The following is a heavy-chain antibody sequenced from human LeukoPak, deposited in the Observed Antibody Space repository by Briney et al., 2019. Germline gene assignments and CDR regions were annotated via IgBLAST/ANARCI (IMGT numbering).Heavy chain of an antibody. J-gene: IGHJ6*03. CDR2: ISYDGSNK. CDR1: GFTFSSYA. CDR3: ARVDMVRGVIITGYYYMDV. V-gene: IGHV3-30*04. Sequence: GGSLRLSCAASGFTFSSYAMHWVRQAPGKGLEWVAVISYDGSNKYYADSVKGRFTISRDNSKNTLYLQMNSLRAEDTAVYYCARVDMVRGVIITGYYYMDVWGKGTTVTISS. D-gene: IGHD3-10*01.